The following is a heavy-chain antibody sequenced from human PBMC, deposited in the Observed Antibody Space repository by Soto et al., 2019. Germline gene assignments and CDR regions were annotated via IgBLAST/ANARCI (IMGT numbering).Heavy chain of an antibody. V-gene: IGHV3-74*03. CDR3: ARDLGGPDY. CDR2: LSSDGFGA. D-gene: IGHD3-16*01. J-gene: IGHJ4*02. CDR1: GFSLSPYW. Sequence: HPGGSLRLSCAASGFSLSPYWMHWVRQVPGRGLEWVARLSSDGFGAAYADSVKGRFFISRDIAWNTLSLQMNSLRADDTAVYYCARDLGGPDYWGRGTSVTVSS.